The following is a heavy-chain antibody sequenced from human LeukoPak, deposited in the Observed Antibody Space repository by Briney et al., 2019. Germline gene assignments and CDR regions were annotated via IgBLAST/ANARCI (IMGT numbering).Heavy chain of an antibody. D-gene: IGHD3-16*01. Sequence: PGGSLRLSCAASGFTFSSYGMHWVRQAPGKGLEWVAFIRYDGSNKYYADSVRGRFTISRDNSKNTLYLQMNSLRAEDTAVYYCAKGSRWADNWFDPWGQGTLVTVSS. CDR1: GFTFSSYG. CDR2: IRYDGSNK. J-gene: IGHJ5*02. V-gene: IGHV3-30*02. CDR3: AKGSRWADNWFDP.